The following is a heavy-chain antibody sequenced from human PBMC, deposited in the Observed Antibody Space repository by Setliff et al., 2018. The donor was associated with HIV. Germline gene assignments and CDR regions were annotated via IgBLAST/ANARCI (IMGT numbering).Heavy chain of an antibody. CDR3: ARVSELLAYYMDV. D-gene: IGHD1-26*01. V-gene: IGHV3-48*01. Sequence: PGGSLRLSCAATGFTFSSYVLHWVRQAPGKGLEWVSYISSSSSTIYYADSVKGRFTISRDNAKNSLYLQMNSLRAEDTAVYYCARVSELLAYYMDVWGKGTTVTVS. CDR1: GFTFSSYV. CDR2: ISSSSSTI. J-gene: IGHJ6*03.